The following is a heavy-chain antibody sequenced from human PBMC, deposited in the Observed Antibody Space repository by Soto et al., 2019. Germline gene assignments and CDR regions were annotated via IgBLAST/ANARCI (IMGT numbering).Heavy chain of an antibody. V-gene: IGHV1-69*13. J-gene: IGHJ4*02. CDR3: AARGDYDVYY. Sequence: VASVKVSCKASGGTFSSYAISWVRQAPGQGLEWMGGIIPIFGTANYAQKFQGRVTITADESTSTAYMELSSLRSEDTAVYYCAARGDYDVYYWGQGTLVTVSS. CDR1: GGTFSSYA. CDR2: IIPIFGTA. D-gene: IGHD4-17*01.